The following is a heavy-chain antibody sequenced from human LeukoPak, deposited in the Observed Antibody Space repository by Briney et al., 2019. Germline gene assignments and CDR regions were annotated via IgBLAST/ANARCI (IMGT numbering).Heavy chain of an antibody. V-gene: IGHV3-21*04. J-gene: IGHJ6*02. CDR3: ARDFRLRRTYYYGMDV. CDR1: GFTFSSYS. Sequence: GGSLRLSCAASGFTFSSYSMNWVRQAPGKGLEWVSSISSSSSYIYYADSVKGRFTISRDNSKNTLYLQMNSLRAEDTAVYYCARDFRLRRTYYYGMDVWGQGTTVTVSS. CDR2: ISSSSSYI. D-gene: IGHD4-17*01.